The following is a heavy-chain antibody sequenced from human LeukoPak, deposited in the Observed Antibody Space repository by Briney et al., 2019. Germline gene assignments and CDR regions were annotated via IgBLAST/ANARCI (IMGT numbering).Heavy chain of an antibody. CDR3: AGGNSSRVLDY. V-gene: IGHV4-34*01. J-gene: IGHJ4*02. Sequence: SETLSLTCAVYGGSFSGYYWSWIRQPPGKGLEWIGEINHSGSTNYNPSLKSRVTISVDTSKNQFSLKLSSVTAADTAVYYCAGGNSSRVLDYWGQGTLVTVSS. CDR2: INHSGST. D-gene: IGHD4-23*01. CDR1: GGSFSGYY.